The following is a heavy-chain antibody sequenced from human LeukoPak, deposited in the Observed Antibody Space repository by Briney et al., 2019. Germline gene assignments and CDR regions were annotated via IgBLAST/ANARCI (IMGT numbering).Heavy chain of an antibody. V-gene: IGHV5-51*01. Sequence: GESLKISCKGSEYSFTSYWIGWVRQMPGKGLEWMGIIYPGDSDTRYSPSFQGQVTISADKSISTAYLQWSSLKASDTAMYYCATPKTYSSSSFDYWGQGTLVTVSS. CDR2: IYPGDSDT. J-gene: IGHJ4*02. CDR3: ATPKTYSSSSFDY. D-gene: IGHD6-6*01. CDR1: EYSFTSYW.